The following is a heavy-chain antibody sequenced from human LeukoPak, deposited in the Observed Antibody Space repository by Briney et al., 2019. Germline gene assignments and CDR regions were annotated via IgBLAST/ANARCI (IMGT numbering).Heavy chain of an antibody. CDR2: ISAYNGNT. J-gene: IGHJ4*02. Sequence: ASVKVSCKDSGYTFTSYGISWVRQAPGQGLEWMGWISAYNGNTNYAQKLQGRVTMTTDTSTSTAYMELRSLRSDDTAVYYCASSHILTGYYYYWGQGTLVTVSS. CDR3: ASSHILTGYYYY. D-gene: IGHD3-9*01. V-gene: IGHV1-18*01. CDR1: GYTFTSYG.